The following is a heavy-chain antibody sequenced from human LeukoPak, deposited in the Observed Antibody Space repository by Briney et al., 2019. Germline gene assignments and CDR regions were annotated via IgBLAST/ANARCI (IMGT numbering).Heavy chain of an antibody. CDR2: IYYSGST. CDR1: GGSISHYY. D-gene: IGHD1-26*01. CDR3: ARRSDSGSDDGEDYFDY. J-gene: IGHJ4*02. V-gene: IGHV4-59*01. Sequence: SETLSLTCTVSGGSISHYYWSWIRQPPGKGLEWIACIYYSGSTNFNPSLKSRVTISLDTSKNQFSLKLSSATAADTAVYYCARRSDSGSDDGEDYFDYWGQGTLVTVSS.